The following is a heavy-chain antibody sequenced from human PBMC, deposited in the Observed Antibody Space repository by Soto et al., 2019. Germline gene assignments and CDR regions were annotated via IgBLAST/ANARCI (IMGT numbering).Heavy chain of an antibody. J-gene: IGHJ4*02. CDR1: GGTFSSYA. CDR2: IIPIFGTA. CDR3: ARDLSPPKAAARTFDY. D-gene: IGHD6-13*01. Sequence: ASVKVSCKASGGTFSSYAISWVRQAPGQGLEWMGGIIPIFGTANYAQKFQGRVTITADESTSTAYMELSSLRSEDTAVYYCARDLSPPKAAARTFDYLGQGTLVTVSS. V-gene: IGHV1-69*13.